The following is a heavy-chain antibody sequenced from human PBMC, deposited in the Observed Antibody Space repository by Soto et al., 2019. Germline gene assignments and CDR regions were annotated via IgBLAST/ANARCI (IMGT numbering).Heavy chain of an antibody. Sequence: EVQLLESGGGLVQPGGSLRLSCAASGFTFSTYAMNWVRQAPGKGVEWVSGISGSGDSTYYADSVKGRFTVSRDNSKNTLYLQMNSLRADDTAVFYCAKERSSGWSFDYWGQGTLVTVSS. CDR1: GFTFSTYA. J-gene: IGHJ4*02. CDR2: ISGSGDST. CDR3: AKERSSGWSFDY. V-gene: IGHV3-23*01. D-gene: IGHD6-19*01.